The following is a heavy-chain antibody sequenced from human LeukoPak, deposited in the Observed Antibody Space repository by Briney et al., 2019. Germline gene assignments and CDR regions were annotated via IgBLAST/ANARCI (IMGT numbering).Heavy chain of an antibody. CDR2: ISAYNGNT. D-gene: IGHD1-26*01. V-gene: IGHV1-18*01. CDR3: ARVKAGYSGSYENAFDI. CDR1: GYTFTSYG. J-gene: IGHJ3*02. Sequence: ASVKVSCKASGYTFTSYGISWVRQAPGQGLEWMGWISAYNGNTNYAQKLQGRVTMTTDTSTSTAYMELRSLRSDDTAVYYCARVKAGYSGSYENAFDIWGQGTMVTVSS.